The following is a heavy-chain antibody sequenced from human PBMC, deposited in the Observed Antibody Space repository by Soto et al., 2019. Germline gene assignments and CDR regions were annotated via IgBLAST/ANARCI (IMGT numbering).Heavy chain of an antibody. Sequence: ASVKVSCKASGYTFTSYGISWVRQAPGQGLEWMGWISAYNGNTNYAQRLQGRVTMTTDTSTSTAYMELRSLRSDDTAVYYCAREGSVVVVITRGAFDIWGQGTMVTVSS. CDR3: AREGSVVVVITRGAFDI. J-gene: IGHJ3*02. CDR1: GYTFTSYG. V-gene: IGHV1-18*01. CDR2: ISAYNGNT. D-gene: IGHD3-22*01.